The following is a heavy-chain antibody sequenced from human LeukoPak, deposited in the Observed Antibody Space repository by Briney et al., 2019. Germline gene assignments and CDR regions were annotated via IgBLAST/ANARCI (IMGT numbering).Heavy chain of an antibody. V-gene: IGHV3-7*01. CDR2: IKQDGSEK. D-gene: IGHD3-3*01. CDR1: GFTFSSYW. J-gene: IGHJ4*02. CDR3: ARIRFLEWLPLALDY. Sequence: PGGSLRLSCAASGFTFSSYWMSWVRQAPGKGLEWVANIKQDGSEKYYVDSVKGRFTISRDNAKNSLYLQMNSLRAEDTAVYYCARIRFLEWLPLALDYWGQGTLVTVSS.